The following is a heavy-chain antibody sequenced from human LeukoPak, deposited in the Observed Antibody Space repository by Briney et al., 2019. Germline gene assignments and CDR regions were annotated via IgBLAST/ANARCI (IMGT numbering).Heavy chain of an antibody. CDR1: GFTFSSYA. J-gene: IGHJ4*02. CDR2: IGAGGTFT. V-gene: IGHV3-23*01. D-gene: IGHD6-13*01. CDR3: AREGLGAAAGTFDY. Sequence: GGSLRLSCTASGFTFSSYAMNWVRQAPGKGLEWVSGIGAGGTFTYYADSVKGRFTIFRDNSKNTLSLQMNSLRAEDTAIYYCAREGLGAAAGTFDYWGQGTLVTVSS.